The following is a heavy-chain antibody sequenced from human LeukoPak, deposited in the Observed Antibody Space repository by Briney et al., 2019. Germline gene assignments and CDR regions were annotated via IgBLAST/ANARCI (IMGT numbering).Heavy chain of an antibody. D-gene: IGHD3-10*02. J-gene: IGHJ6*04. CDR1: EFTFRTYS. V-gene: IGHV3-48*04. CDR2: IDTTSSTI. Sequence: GRSLRLSCAASEFTFRTYSMNWFRQAPGKGLDWVPYIDTTSSTIYYADSVKGRFTISRNNAQNSLYLQMNSLRAEDTAVYYCAELGITMIGGVWGKGTTVTISS. CDR3: AELGITMIGGV.